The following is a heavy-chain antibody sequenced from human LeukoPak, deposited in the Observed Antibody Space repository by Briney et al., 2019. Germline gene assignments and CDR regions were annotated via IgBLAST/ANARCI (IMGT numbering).Heavy chain of an antibody. CDR2: ISSSSSYI. CDR1: GFTFSSYF. CDR3: ASRLLWFGELSGGVVY. V-gene: IGHV3-21*01. Sequence: NPGGSLRLSCAASGFTFSSYFMNWVRQAPGKGLEWVSFISSSSSYIYYADSVKGRFTISRDNANNSLYLQMNSLRAEDTAVYYCASRLLWFGELSGGVVYWGQGTLVTVSS. D-gene: IGHD3-10*01. J-gene: IGHJ4*02.